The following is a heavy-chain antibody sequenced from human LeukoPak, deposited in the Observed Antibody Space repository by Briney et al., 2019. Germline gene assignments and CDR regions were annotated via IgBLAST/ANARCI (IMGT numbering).Heavy chain of an antibody. J-gene: IGHJ4*02. Sequence: AGGSLRLSCAASGFTFSGYYMHWVRQAPGKGLEWVAIISEDGSNKYYADSVKGRFTISRDNAKKSLFLQMNSLRAEDTALYYCARDPSYSSSSPYFDYWGQGVLVTVSS. D-gene: IGHD6-6*01. V-gene: IGHV3-30*03. CDR2: ISEDGSNK. CDR3: ARDPSYSSSSPYFDY. CDR1: GFTFSGYY.